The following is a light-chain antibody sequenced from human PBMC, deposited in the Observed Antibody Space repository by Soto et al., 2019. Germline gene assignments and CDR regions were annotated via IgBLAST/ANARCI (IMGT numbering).Light chain of an antibody. Sequence: QSLLAQPDSLSGAPGQSSTISCTGSSSDIASFNYVSWYQQYPGKAPKLLIYQVTSRASGVSHRFSGYKFGDTASLTISGLQPEDEAEYYCNSYSSSTFYVFGTGTKVTVL. CDR3: NSYSSSTFYV. V-gene: IGLV2-14*01. CDR2: QVT. J-gene: IGLJ1*01. CDR1: SSDIASFNY.